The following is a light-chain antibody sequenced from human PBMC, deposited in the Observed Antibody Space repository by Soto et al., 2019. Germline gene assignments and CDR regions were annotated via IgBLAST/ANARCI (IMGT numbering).Light chain of an antibody. Sequence: EIVLTQSPGTLSLSPGERATLSCRASQSVSSSYLAWYQQKPGQAPRLLMYGASSRATGIPDRFSGSGSGTDFTLTISRLEPEDSAVYYCQRYGSSPRTFGQGTKLEIK. CDR2: GAS. CDR3: QRYGSSPRT. J-gene: IGKJ2*01. CDR1: QSVSSSY. V-gene: IGKV3-20*01.